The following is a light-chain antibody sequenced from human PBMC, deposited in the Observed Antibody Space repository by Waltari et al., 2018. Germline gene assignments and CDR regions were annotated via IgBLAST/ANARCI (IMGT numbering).Light chain of an antibody. CDR2: AAS. CDR3: QHYVRLPVT. J-gene: IGKJ1*01. V-gene: IGKV3-20*01. CDR1: QSVSRA. Sequence: EIVLTQSPGTLSLSPGERATLSCRASQSVSRALAWYQQKPGQAPRLLIYAASSRATGIPDRFSGSGSGTDFSLTNSRLEPEDFAVYYCQHYVRLPVTFGQGTKVEIK.